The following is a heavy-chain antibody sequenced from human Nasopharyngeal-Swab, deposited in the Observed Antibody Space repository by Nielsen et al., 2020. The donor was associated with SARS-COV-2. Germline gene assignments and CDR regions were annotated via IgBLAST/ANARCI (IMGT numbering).Heavy chain of an antibody. D-gene: IGHD2-2*02. CDR1: GGSISSYY. CDR3: ARQALGYCSSTSCYTAFDY. V-gene: IGHV4-59*08. Sequence: SETLSLTCTVSGGSISSYYWSWIRQPPGKGLEWIGYIYYSGSTNYNPSLKSRVIISVDTSKNQFSLKLSSVTAADTAVYYCARQALGYCSSTSCYTAFDYWGQGTLVTVSS. J-gene: IGHJ4*02. CDR2: IYYSGST.